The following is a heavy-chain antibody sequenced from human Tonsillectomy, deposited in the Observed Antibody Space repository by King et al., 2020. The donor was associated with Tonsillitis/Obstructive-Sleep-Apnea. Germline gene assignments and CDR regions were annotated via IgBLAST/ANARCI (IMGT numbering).Heavy chain of an antibody. V-gene: IGHV4-61*03. CDR1: GVSVTSVNYY. Sequence: QLQESGPGLVQPSETLSLTCTFSGVSVTSVNYYWGWIRQSPGKGLEWIGYYSSRLSTTYNPSLQSRVTISVDTSETHFSLRLNSVTAADAAVYYCARGDFFSTNNWFDPWGQGIRVTVSS. D-gene: IGHD2-2*01. J-gene: IGHJ5*02. CDR2: YSSRLST. CDR3: ARGDFFSTNNWFDP.